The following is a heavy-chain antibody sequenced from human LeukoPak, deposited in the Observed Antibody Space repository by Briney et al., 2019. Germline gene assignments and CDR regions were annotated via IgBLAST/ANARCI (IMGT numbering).Heavy chain of an antibody. CDR2: INHSGST. Sequence: SETLSLTCAIYGGSFSDYFWSWIRQPPGKGLEWIGEINHSGSTNYNPSLKSRVPISVDTSKNQFSLKLSSVTAADTAVYFCARSHSSSSEVSLGYWGQGTLVTVSS. V-gene: IGHV4-34*01. J-gene: IGHJ4*02. CDR1: GGSFSDYF. CDR3: ARSHSSSSEVSLGY. D-gene: IGHD6-6*01.